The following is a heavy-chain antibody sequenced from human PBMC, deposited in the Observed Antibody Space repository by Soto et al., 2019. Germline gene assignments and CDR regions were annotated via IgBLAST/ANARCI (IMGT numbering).Heavy chain of an antibody. D-gene: IGHD3-16*02. CDR2: IYSSGST. Sequence: QVQLQESGPGLVKPSQTLSLTCTVSGGSISSGDYYWSWIRQPPGKGLEWIGYIYSSGSTYYNPSLKSRLTISVDTSKNQFSLKLSSVTAADTAVYYCARGRDTFGGVIVIQEYFQHWGQGTLVTVSS. CDR1: GGSISSGDYY. J-gene: IGHJ1*01. CDR3: ARGRDTFGGVIVIQEYFQH. V-gene: IGHV4-30-4*01.